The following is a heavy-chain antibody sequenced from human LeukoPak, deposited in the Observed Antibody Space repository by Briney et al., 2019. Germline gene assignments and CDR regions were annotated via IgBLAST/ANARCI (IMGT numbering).Heavy chain of an antibody. CDR3: AREQGYYYGSGSYFLLDA. CDR1: GGSISSGDYY. J-gene: IGHJ6*02. V-gene: IGHV4-30-4*01. Sequence: PSQTLSLTCTVSGGSISSGDYYWSWIRQPPGKGLEWIGYIYYSGSTYYNPSLKSRVTISVDTSKNQFSLKLSSVTAADTAVYYCAREQGYYYGSGSYFLLDAWGQGTTVTVSS. CDR2: IYYSGST. D-gene: IGHD3-10*01.